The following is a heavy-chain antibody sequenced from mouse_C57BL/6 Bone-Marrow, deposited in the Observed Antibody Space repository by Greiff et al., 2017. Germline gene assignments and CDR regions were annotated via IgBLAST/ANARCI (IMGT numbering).Heavy chain of an antibody. CDR1: GYTFTSYW. V-gene: IGHV1-64*01. CDR3: ARVGWLLRMRFAY. CDR2: IHPNSGCT. J-gene: IGHJ3*01. Sequence: VQLQQPGAELVKPGASVKLSCKASGYTFTSYWMHWVKQRPGQGLEWIGMIHPNSGCTNYNEKFKSKATLTVDTSSSTAYMQLSSLTSEDSAVYSGARVGWLLRMRFAYWGKGTLVTVSA. D-gene: IGHD2-3*01.